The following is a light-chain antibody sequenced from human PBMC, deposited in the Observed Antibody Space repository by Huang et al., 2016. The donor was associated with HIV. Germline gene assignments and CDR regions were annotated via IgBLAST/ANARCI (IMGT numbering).Light chain of an antibody. CDR1: QSVSSN. Sequence: EIVMTQSPVTLSVSPGERATLSCRASQSVSSNLAWYQQKPGQAPRLRIYGASTRATGIPARFSGSGSGTEFTLTISSLQSEDFAVYYCQQYNNWPPMYTFGQGTKLEIK. CDR3: QQYNNWPPMYT. V-gene: IGKV3-15*01. J-gene: IGKJ2*01. CDR2: GAS.